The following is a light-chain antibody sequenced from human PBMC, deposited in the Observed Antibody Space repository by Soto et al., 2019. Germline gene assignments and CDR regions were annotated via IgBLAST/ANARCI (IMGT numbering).Light chain of an antibody. J-gene: IGKJ5*01. Sequence: EIVLTQSPATLSLSPGERATLSCRASQSVGSDLAWYQQKPGQAPRLIIYDASKRETGIPGRFSGIGSGADFTLTITSLEPEDFAVYYCQQRSSLPLTFGQGTRLEIK. V-gene: IGKV3-11*01. CDR2: DAS. CDR1: QSVGSD. CDR3: QQRSSLPLT.